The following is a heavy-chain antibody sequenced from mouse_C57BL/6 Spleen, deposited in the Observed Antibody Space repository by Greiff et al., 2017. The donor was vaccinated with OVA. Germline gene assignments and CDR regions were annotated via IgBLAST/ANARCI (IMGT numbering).Heavy chain of an antibody. J-gene: IGHJ2*01. CDR3: AREDYYGSSYGY. D-gene: IGHD1-1*01. CDR1: GYAFSSSW. V-gene: IGHV1-82*01. CDR2: IYPGDGDT. Sequence: QVQLKQSGPELVKPGASVKISCKASGYAFSSSWMNWVKQRPGKGLEWIGRIYPGDGDTNYNGKFKGKATLTADKSSSTAYMQLSSLTSEDSAVYFCAREDYYGSSYGYWGQGTTLTVSS.